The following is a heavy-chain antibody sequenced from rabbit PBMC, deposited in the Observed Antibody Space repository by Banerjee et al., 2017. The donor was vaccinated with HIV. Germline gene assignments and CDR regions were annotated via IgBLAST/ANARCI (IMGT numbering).Heavy chain of an antibody. Sequence: QSLEESGGDLVKPGASLTLTCTASGFSFSSNAMCWVRQAPGKGLEWIACIYVGSSGSTYYASWAKGRFTVSKTSSTTVTLQMTSLTAADTATYFCARKFAGSRDLWGQGTLVTVS. CDR1: GFSFSSNA. CDR3: ARKFAGSRDL. D-gene: IGHD4-2*01. V-gene: IGHV1S40*01. CDR2: IYVGSSGST. J-gene: IGHJ4*01.